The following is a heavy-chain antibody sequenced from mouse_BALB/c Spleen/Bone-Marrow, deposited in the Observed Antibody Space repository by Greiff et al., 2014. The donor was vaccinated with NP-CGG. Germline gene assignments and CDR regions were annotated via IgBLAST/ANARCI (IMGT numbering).Heavy chain of an antibody. D-gene: IGHD2-14*01. Sequence: LQQSGSELVRPGASVKLSCKASGYTFTSYWMHWVKQRPGQGLEWIGNIYPGSGSTNYDEKFKSKATLTVDTYSSTAYMQLSSLTSEDSAVYYCTREVRRYAMDYWGQGTSVTVSS. J-gene: IGHJ4*01. CDR1: GYTFTSYW. CDR3: TREVRRYAMDY. CDR2: IYPGSGST. V-gene: IGHV1S22*01.